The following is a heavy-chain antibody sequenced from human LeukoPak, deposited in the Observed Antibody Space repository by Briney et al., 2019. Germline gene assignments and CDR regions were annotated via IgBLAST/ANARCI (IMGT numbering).Heavy chain of an antibody. J-gene: IGHJ5*02. D-gene: IGHD3-16*02. CDR2: INPNSGGT. CDR1: GYTFTGYY. CDR3: ARGLGVRGVIVSNWFDP. V-gene: IGHV1-2*06. Sequence: ASVKVSCKASGYTFTGYYMHWVRQAPGQGLEWMGRINPNSGGTNYAQKFQGRVTMTRDTSISTANMELSRLRSDDTAVYYCARGLGVRGVIVSNWFDPWGQGTLVTVSS.